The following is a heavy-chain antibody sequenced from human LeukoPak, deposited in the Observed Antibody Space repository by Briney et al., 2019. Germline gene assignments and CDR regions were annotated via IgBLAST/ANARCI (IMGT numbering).Heavy chain of an antibody. CDR2: FNPSGDST. V-gene: IGHV1-46*01. J-gene: IGHJ4*02. CDR3: ARTSSVLYGFDY. Sequence: ASVKVSCKASVYMFTRYNIHWVRQAPGQGLEWLGIFNPSGDSTSYAQKFQGRVTMTRDTYTSTVYMELSSLRSEDTAVYYCARTSSVLYGFDYWGQGTLVIVSS. CDR1: VYMFTRYN. D-gene: IGHD5/OR15-5a*01.